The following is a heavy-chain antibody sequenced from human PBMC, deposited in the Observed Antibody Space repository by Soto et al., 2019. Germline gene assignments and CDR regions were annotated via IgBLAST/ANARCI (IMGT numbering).Heavy chain of an antibody. CDR2: ISAYNGNT. CDR1: GYTFTSYG. Sequence: QVQLVQSGAEVKKPGASVKVSCKASGYTFTSYGISWVRQAPGQGLEWMGWISAYNGNTNYAQKLQGRVTMTTDTSTSTAYMELRSLRSDDTAVYYCARDRGQLWLGGISYDFDYWGQGTLVTVSS. D-gene: IGHD5-18*01. CDR3: ARDRGQLWLGGISYDFDY. J-gene: IGHJ4*02. V-gene: IGHV1-18*01.